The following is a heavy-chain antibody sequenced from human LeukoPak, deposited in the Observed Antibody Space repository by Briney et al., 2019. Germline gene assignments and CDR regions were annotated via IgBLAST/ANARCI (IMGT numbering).Heavy chain of an antibody. D-gene: IGHD3-22*01. V-gene: IGHV4-59*01. CDR1: GGSISSYY. CDR2: IHYSGST. CDR3: ARSSESYDSSGYYSYYFDN. Sequence: SETLSLTCTVSGGSISSYYWSWIRQPPGKGLEWIGYIHYSGSTNYNPSLKSRVTISVDTSKNQFSLKLRSVTAADTAVYYCARSSESYDSSGYYSYYFDNWGQGTLVTVPS. J-gene: IGHJ4*02.